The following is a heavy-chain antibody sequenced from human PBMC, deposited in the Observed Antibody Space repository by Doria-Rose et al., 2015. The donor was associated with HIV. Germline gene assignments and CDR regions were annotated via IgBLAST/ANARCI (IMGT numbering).Heavy chain of an antibody. J-gene: IGHJ4*02. CDR1: GVSLSSPGMG. Sequence: QITLKESGPVLVKPTETLTLTCTVSGVSLSSPGMGVSQIRQPPGKALEWLANIFSDDERSYKTSLKSRLTISRGTSKSQVVLTMTDMDPVDTATYYCARIKSSRWYHKYYFDFWGQGTLVIVSA. CDR2: IFSDDER. CDR3: ARIKSSRWYHKYYFDF. V-gene: IGHV2-26*01. D-gene: IGHD6-13*01.